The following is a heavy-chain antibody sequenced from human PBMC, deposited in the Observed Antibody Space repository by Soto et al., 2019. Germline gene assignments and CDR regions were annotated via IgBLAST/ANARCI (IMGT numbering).Heavy chain of an antibody. D-gene: IGHD3-22*01. J-gene: IGHJ4*02. Sequence: PGGSLRLSCAASGFTFSSYAMHWVRQAPGKGLEWVAVISYDGSNKYYAVSVKGRFTISRDNSKNTLYLQMNSLRAEDTAVYYCARGDQPNYYDSSGEEFDSWGQGT. CDR3: ARGDQPNYYDSSGEEFDS. V-gene: IGHV3-30-3*01. CDR2: ISYDGSNK. CDR1: GFTFSSYA.